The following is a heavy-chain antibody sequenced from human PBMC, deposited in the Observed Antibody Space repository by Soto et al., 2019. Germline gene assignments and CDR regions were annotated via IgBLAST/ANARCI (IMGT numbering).Heavy chain of an antibody. CDR2: ISHSGST. J-gene: IGHJ1*01. D-gene: IGHD6-13*01. CDR3: AIRYCSSSKYFQH. Sequence: QVQLQQWGAGLLKPSETLSLTCGVYGGSFSDYYWSWIRQPPGKGLEWIGEISHSGSTNYNPSLNGRITIAVDTSKNPFSLKLSSVTAADTAVYDCAIRYCSSSKYFQHWGQGTLVTVSS. V-gene: IGHV4-34*01. CDR1: GGSFSDYY.